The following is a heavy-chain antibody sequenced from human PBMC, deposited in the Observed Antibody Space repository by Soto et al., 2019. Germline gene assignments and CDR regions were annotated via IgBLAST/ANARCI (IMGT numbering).Heavy chain of an antibody. Sequence: SGPTLVNPTQTLTLTCTFSGFSLSTSGVGVGWIRQPPGKALEWLALIYWDDDKRYSPSLKSRLTITKDTSKNQVVLTMTNMDPVDTATYYCAHSGEDCSGGSCYKLFDYWGQGTLVTVSS. CDR1: GFSLSTSGVG. V-gene: IGHV2-5*02. CDR2: IYWDDDK. CDR3: AHSGEDCSGGSCYKLFDY. J-gene: IGHJ4*02. D-gene: IGHD2-15*01.